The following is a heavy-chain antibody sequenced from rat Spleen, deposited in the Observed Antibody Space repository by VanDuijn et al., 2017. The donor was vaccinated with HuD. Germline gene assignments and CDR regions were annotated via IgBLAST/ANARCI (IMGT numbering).Heavy chain of an antibody. V-gene: IGHV5-25*01. J-gene: IGHJ3*01. Sequence: EVQLVESGGGFVQPGRSLKLSCAASGFTFSDYYMAWVRQAPTKGLEWVASISTGGGNTYYRDSVKGRFTISRDNAKSTLYLQMDSLRSEDTATYYCARAWYTTDYWFAYWGQGTLVTVSS. CDR2: ISTGGGNT. CDR1: GFTFSDYY. CDR3: ARAWYTTDYWFAY. D-gene: IGHD1-6*01.